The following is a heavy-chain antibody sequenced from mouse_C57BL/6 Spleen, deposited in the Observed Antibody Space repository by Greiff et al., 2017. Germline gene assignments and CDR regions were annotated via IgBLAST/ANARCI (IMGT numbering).Heavy chain of an antibody. Sequence: VKLMESGPGLVAPSQSLSITCTVSGFSLTSYAISWVRQPPGKGLEWLGVIWTGGGTNYNSALKSRLSISKDNSKSQVFLKMNSLQTDDTARYYCARNYGKDYYAMDYWGQGTSVTVSS. CDR2: IWTGGGT. CDR1: GFSLTSYA. D-gene: IGHD2-1*01. J-gene: IGHJ4*01. V-gene: IGHV2-9-1*01. CDR3: ARNYGKDYYAMDY.